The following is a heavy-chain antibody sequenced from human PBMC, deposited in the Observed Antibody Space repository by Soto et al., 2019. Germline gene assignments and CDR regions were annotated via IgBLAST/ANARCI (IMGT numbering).Heavy chain of an antibody. Sequence: GGSLRLSCAASGFTFSSYAMSWVRQAPGKGLEWVSAISGSGGSTYYADSVKGRFTISRDNSKNTLYLQMNSLRAEDTAVYYCAKVDGRIVLMVYAIRNSPWYFDLWGRGTLVTVSS. CDR2: ISGSGGST. V-gene: IGHV3-23*01. CDR3: AKVDGRIVLMVYAIRNSPWYFDL. J-gene: IGHJ2*01. D-gene: IGHD2-8*01. CDR1: GFTFSSYA.